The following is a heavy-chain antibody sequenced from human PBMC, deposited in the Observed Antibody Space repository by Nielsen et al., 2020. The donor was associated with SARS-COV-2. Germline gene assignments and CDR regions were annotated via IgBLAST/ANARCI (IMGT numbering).Heavy chain of an antibody. CDR2: IYSGGST. CDR1: GFTVSSNY. CDR3: TKGAQLGDY. D-gene: IGHD6-13*01. Sequence: GESLKISCAASGFTVSSNYMSWVRQAPGKGLEWVSVIYSGGSTYYADSVKGRFTISRDNSKNTLYLQMNSLRVEDTAIYYCTKGAQLGDYWGQGTLVTVSS. J-gene: IGHJ4*02. V-gene: IGHV3-53*05.